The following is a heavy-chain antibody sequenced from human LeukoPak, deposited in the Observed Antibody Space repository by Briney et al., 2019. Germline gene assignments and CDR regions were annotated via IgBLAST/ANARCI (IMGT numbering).Heavy chain of an antibody. CDR2: ISSSSSYI. Sequence: GGSLRLSCAASGFTFSSNSMNWVRQAPGKGLEWVSSISSSSSYIYYADSVKGRFTISRDNSKNTLYLQMNSLRAEDTAVYYCAKRYGSSGFNWFDPWGQGTLVTVSS. CDR1: GFTFSSNS. V-gene: IGHV3-21*04. D-gene: IGHD6-19*01. CDR3: AKRYGSSGFNWFDP. J-gene: IGHJ5*02.